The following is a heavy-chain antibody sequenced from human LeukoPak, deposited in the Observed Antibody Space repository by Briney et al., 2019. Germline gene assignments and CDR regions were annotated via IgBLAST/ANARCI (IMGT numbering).Heavy chain of an antibody. D-gene: IGHD3-22*01. Sequence: ASVKVSCKVSGYTLTELSMHWVRQAPGKGLEWMGGFDPEDGETIYAQKFQGRVTLTEDTSTDTAYMELTSLRSEDTAVYYCARDVAGYYYAFDIWGQGTMVTVSS. CDR2: FDPEDGET. J-gene: IGHJ3*02. CDR1: GYTLTELS. V-gene: IGHV1-24*01. CDR3: ARDVAGYYYAFDI.